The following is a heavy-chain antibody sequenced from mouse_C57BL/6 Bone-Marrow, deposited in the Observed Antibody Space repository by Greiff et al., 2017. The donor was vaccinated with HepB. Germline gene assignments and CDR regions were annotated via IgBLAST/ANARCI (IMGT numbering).Heavy chain of an antibody. CDR2: LSNGGGST. CDR3: AGPDGYYPAWFAY. Sequence: EVKLVESGGGLVQPGGSLKLSCAASGFTFSDYYMYWVRQTPEKRLEWVAYLSNGGGSTYYPDTVKGRFTISRDNAKNTLYLQMSRLKSEDTARYYCAGPDGYYPAWFAYWGQGTLVTVSA. D-gene: IGHD2-3*01. J-gene: IGHJ3*01. V-gene: IGHV5-12*01. CDR1: GFTFSDYY.